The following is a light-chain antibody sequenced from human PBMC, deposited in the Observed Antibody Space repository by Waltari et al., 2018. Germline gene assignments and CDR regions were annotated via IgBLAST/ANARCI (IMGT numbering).Light chain of an antibody. V-gene: IGLV2-23*02. CDR3: CSYAGFSTVV. Sequence: QSALTQPASVSGSPGQSITISCPGTSRHIGSYNLVSWYQPHPGTAPQLMIYDVTKRPSGISSRFSGSKSGITASLTISGLQAEDEADYYCCSYAGFSTVVFGGGTKLTVL. J-gene: IGLJ2*01. CDR2: DVT. CDR1: SRHIGSYNL.